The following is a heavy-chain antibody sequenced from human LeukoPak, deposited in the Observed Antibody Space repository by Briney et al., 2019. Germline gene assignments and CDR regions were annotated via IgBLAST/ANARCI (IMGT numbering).Heavy chain of an antibody. CDR3: ARDQGGLGY. J-gene: IGHJ4*02. Sequence: GGSLRLSCAASGITFRSYSMNWVRQAPGKGLEWVSYISSFSGTINYADSVKGRFTISRDNAKNSLYLQMNSLRAEDTAVYFCARDQGGLGYWGQGTLVTVSS. CDR2: ISSFSGTI. CDR1: GITFRSYS. D-gene: IGHD3-16*01. V-gene: IGHV3-48*01.